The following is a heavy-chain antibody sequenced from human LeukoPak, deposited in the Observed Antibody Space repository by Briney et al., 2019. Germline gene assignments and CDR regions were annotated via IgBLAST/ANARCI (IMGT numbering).Heavy chain of an antibody. D-gene: IGHD3-3*01. CDR3: ARVGIRFLEQYYFDY. CDR2: IRFDGSIK. V-gene: IGHV3-30*02. J-gene: IGHJ4*02. CDR1: GFTFSSYG. Sequence: GGSLRLSCAASGFTFSSYGMHWVRQAPGKGLEWVAFIRFDGSIKYYAESVKGRFTISRDNSKNTLYVQMNSLRDEDTAVYYCARVGIRFLEQYYFDYWGQGTLVTVSS.